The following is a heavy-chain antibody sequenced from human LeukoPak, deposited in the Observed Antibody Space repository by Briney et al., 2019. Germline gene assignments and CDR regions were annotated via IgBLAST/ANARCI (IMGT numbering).Heavy chain of an antibody. CDR3: ARIIAARYFDY. V-gene: IGHV3-11*04. D-gene: IGHD6-6*01. CDR1: GFTFSNAW. J-gene: IGHJ4*02. CDR2: ISSSGSTI. Sequence: PGGSLRLSCAASGFTFSNAWMSWVRQAPGKGLEWVSYISSSGSTIYYADSVKGRLTISRDNAKNSLYLQMNSLRAEDTAVYYCARIIAARYFDYWGQGTLVTVSS.